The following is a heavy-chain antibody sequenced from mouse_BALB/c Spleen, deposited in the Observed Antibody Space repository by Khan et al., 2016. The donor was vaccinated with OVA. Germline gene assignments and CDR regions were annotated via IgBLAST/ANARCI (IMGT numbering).Heavy chain of an antibody. J-gene: IGHJ2*01. Sequence: EVQLQESGPGLVKPSQSLSLTCTVTGYSITSGYGWNWIRQFPGNKLEWMGYISYSGSTNYNPSLKSRITITRDTSKNPFFLQLNSVTTEDTATYYCARTARIKYWGQGTTLTVSA. D-gene: IGHD1-2*01. CDR2: ISYSGST. CDR3: ARTARIKY. V-gene: IGHV3-2*02. CDR1: GYSITSGYG.